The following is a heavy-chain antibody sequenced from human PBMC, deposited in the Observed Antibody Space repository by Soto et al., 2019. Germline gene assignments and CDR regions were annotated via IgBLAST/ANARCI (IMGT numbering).Heavy chain of an antibody. J-gene: IGHJ6*02. Sequence: SVKVSCKASGGTFSSYAISWVRQAPGQGLEWMGGIIPIFGTANYAQKFQGRVTITADESTSTAYMELSSLRSEDTAVYYCARDRSDIAAVYYYYYGMDVWGQGTTVTVSS. CDR3: ARDRSDIAAVYYYYYGMDV. CDR2: IIPIFGTA. CDR1: GGTFSSYA. D-gene: IGHD6-13*01. V-gene: IGHV1-69*13.